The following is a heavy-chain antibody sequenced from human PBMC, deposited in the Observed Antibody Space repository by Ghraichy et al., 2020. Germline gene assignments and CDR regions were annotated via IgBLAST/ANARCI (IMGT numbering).Heavy chain of an antibody. CDR3: ATQLYDSSGYGAFDI. J-gene: IGHJ3*02. V-gene: IGHV1-2*02. D-gene: IGHD3-22*01. CDR1: GYTFTGYY. Sequence: ASVKVSCKASGYTFTGYYMHWVRQAPGQGLEWMGWINPNSGGTNYAQKFQGRVTMTRDTSISTAYMELSRLRSDDTAVYYCATQLYDSSGYGAFDIWGQGTMVTVSS. CDR2: INPNSGGT.